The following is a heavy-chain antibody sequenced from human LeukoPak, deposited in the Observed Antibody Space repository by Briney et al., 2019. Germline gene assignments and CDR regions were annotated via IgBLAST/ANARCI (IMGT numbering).Heavy chain of an antibody. CDR1: GGSFSGYY. J-gene: IGHJ3*02. Sequence: SETLSLTCAVYGGSFSGYYWSWIRQPPGKGLEWIGEINHSGSTNYNPSLKSRVTISVDTSKNQFSLKLSSVTAADTAVYYCARRPYSGPGTIFGVIRAFDIWGQGTMVTVSS. CDR2: INHSGST. D-gene: IGHD3-3*01. V-gene: IGHV4-34*01. CDR3: ARRPYSGPGTIFGVIRAFDI.